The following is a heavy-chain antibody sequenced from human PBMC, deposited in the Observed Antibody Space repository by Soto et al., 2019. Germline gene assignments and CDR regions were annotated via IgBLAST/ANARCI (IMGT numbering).Heavy chain of an antibody. CDR3: ARDRGVAARNSNGMDV. CDR1: GGSISSGGYY. V-gene: IGHV4-31*03. J-gene: IGHJ6*02. Sequence: PSETLSLTCTVSGGSISSGGYYWSWIRQHPGKGLEWIGYIYYSGSTYYNPSLKSRVTISVDTSKNQFSLKLSSVTAADTAVYYCARDRGVAARNSNGMDVWGQGTTVTVSS. D-gene: IGHD6-6*01. CDR2: IYYSGST.